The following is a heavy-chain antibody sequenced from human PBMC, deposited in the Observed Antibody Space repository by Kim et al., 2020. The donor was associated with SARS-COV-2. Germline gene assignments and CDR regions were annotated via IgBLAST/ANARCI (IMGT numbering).Heavy chain of an antibody. CDR1: GYTFTSYA. J-gene: IGHJ5*02. D-gene: IGHD3-9*01. V-gene: IGHV7-4-1*02. CDR2: INTNTGNP. CDR3: ARDLQGPPDILTGYYNVMRYNWFDP. Sequence: ASVKVSCKASGYTFTSYAMNWVRQAPGQGLEWMGWINTNTGNPTYAQGFTGRFVFSLDTSVSTAYLQISSLKAEDTAVYYCARDLQGPPDILTGYYNVMRYNWFDPWGQGTLVTVSS.